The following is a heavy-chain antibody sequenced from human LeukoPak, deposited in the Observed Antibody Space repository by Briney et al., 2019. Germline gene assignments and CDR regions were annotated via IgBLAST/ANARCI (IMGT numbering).Heavy chain of an antibody. J-gene: IGHJ5*02. CDR3: ARRGHRVLWFGELSRVVWFDP. Sequence: SETLSLTCAVYGGSFSGYYWSWTRQPPGKGLEWIGEINHSGSTNYNPSLKSRVTISVDTSKNQFSLKLSSVTAADTAVYYCARRGHRVLWFGELSRVVWFDPWGQGTLVTVSS. V-gene: IGHV4-34*01. D-gene: IGHD3-10*01. CDR2: INHSGST. CDR1: GGSFSGYY.